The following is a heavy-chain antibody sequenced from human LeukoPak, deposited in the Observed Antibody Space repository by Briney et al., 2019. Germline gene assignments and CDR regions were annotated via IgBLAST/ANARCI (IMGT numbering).Heavy chain of an antibody. CDR3: ARDRPYYYDSSGYPSGDY. Sequence: GGSLRLSCAASGFTFSSYSMNWVRQAPGKGLEWVSSISSSSSYMYYADSVKGRFTISRDNAKNSLYLQMNSLRAEDTAVYYCARDRPYYYDSSGYPSGDYWGQGTLVTVSS. V-gene: IGHV3-21*01. CDR2: ISSSSSYM. CDR1: GFTFSSYS. J-gene: IGHJ4*02. D-gene: IGHD3-22*01.